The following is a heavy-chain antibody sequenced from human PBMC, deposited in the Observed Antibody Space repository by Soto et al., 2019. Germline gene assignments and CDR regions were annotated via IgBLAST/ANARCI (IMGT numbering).Heavy chain of an antibody. D-gene: IGHD5-18*01. CDR1: GFTFISYG. CDR3: ANDPLWGTAMVLWYFDL. Sequence: GGSLRLSCAASGFTFISYGMHWVRQAPFRGLEWFSVFSASCLKTDDADPVKGLFCISRDNSNNSVSLHMDMLRAEDTALYYCANDPLWGTAMVLWYFDLWGRGT. V-gene: IGHV3-23*01. CDR2: FSASCLKT. J-gene: IGHJ2*01.